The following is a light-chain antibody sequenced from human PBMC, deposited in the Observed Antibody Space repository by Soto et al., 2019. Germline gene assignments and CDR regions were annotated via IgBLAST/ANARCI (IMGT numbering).Light chain of an antibody. CDR1: QGISSY. V-gene: IGKV1-9*01. J-gene: IGKJ5*01. CDR2: AAS. CDR3: QQFSNYPLT. Sequence: DIQLTQSPSFLSASVVDRVTITCRASQGISSYLAWYQQKPGKAPKLLICAASTLQSGVPSRFSGSGSGTEFTLTINSLQPEDFATYYCQQFSNYPLTFGGGTRLEIK.